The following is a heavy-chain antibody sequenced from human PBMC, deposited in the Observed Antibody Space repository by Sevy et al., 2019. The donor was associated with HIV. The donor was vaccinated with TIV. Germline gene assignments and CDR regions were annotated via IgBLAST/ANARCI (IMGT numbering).Heavy chain of an antibody. CDR2: IYSAGAI. J-gene: IGHJ3*02. D-gene: IGHD5-18*01. CDR1: GFSVRDNY. CDR3: MGGNSYGDAFNI. Sequence: GGSLRLSCVVSGFSVRDNYVSWVRQVPGRGLEWVSIIYSAGAIYYRDSVKGRFTISRNISENTVYLQMNSLRTEDTALYYCMGGNSYGDAFNIWGQGTKVTVSS. V-gene: IGHV3-53*04.